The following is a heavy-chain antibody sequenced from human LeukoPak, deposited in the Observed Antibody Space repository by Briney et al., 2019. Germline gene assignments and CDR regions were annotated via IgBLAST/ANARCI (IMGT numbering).Heavy chain of an antibody. CDR2: IIPIFGTA. CDR1: GGTFSSYA. D-gene: IGHD1-26*01. Sequence: SVKVCCKASGGTFSSYAISWVRQAPGQGLEWMGGIIPIFGTANYAQKFQGRVTITADESTSTAYMELSSLRSEDTAVYYCARAQNLVGDTPLGYWGQGTLVTVSS. V-gene: IGHV1-69*13. J-gene: IGHJ4*02. CDR3: ARAQNLVGDTPLGY.